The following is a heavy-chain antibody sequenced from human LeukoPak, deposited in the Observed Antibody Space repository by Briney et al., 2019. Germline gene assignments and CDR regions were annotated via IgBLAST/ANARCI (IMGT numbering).Heavy chain of an antibody. CDR3: ARVSARIALYY. V-gene: IGHV4-34*01. D-gene: IGHD2-15*01. J-gene: IGHJ4*02. CDR2: INHSGST. Sequence: SETLSLTCAVYGGSFSGYYWSWIRQPPGKGLEWIGEINHSGSTNYNPSLKSRVTISVDTSKNQFSLKLSSVSAADTAVYYCARVSARIALYYWGQGTRVTVSS. CDR1: GGSFSGYY.